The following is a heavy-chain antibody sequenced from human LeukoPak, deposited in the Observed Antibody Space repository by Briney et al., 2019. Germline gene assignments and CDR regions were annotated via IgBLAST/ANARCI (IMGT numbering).Heavy chain of an antibody. V-gene: IGHV4-34*01. J-gene: IGHJ4*02. CDR3: ARVGWSGLEIN. CDR1: GGSFSGYY. CDR2: INHSGST. Sequence: PSETLSLTCAAYGGSFSGYYWSWIRQPPGKGLEWIGEINHSGSTNYNPSLKSRVTISVDTSKNQFSLKLSSVTAADTAVYYCARVGWSGLEINWGEGTLVTVSS. D-gene: IGHD3-3*01.